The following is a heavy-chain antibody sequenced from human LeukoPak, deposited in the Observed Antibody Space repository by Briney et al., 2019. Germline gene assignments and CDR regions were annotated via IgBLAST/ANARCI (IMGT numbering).Heavy chain of an antibody. J-gene: IGHJ4*02. D-gene: IGHD3-3*01. CDR2: LYSGGST. V-gene: IGHV3-66*01. CDR1: GFTVSTNY. Sequence: PRRSLRLSCAAPGFTVSTNYMSWGRQAPGKGLEWVSVLYSGGSTYYADSVKGRFTISRENSKNTLYFQMNRLGAEDTAVYYCARDRGTYDFWSGYYSNYYFDYWGQGTLVTVSS. CDR3: ARDRGTYDFWSGYYSNYYFDY.